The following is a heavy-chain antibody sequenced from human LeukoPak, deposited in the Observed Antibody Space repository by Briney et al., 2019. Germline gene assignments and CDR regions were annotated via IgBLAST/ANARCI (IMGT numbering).Heavy chain of an antibody. J-gene: IGHJ4*02. CDR1: GDSVSSNSAA. Sequence: SQTLSLTCAISGDSVSSNSAAWNWIRQSPSRGLEWLGRTYYRSKWYNDYAVSVKRRITINPDTSKNQFSLQLNSVTPEDTAVYYCAREGSITMVRGVISYFDYWGQGTLVTVSS. CDR2: TYYRSKWYN. V-gene: IGHV6-1*01. D-gene: IGHD3-10*01. CDR3: AREGSITMVRGVISYFDY.